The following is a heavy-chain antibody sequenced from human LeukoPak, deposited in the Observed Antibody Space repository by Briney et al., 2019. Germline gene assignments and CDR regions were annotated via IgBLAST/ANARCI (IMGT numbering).Heavy chain of an antibody. J-gene: IGHJ4*02. Sequence: PSETLSLTCSVPGGSISSYYWSWIRQPPGKGLEYIGYIYYSGSTNYNPSLKSRVTISVDTSKDQFSLNLTSVTAADTAVYYCARERPNSSSWPVYGDWGQGTLVTVSS. CDR2: IYYSGST. V-gene: IGHV4-59*01. CDR1: GGSISSYY. D-gene: IGHD6-13*01. CDR3: ARERPNSSSWPVYGD.